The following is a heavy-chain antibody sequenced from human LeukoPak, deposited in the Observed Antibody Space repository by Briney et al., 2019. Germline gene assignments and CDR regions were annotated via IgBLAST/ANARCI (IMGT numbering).Heavy chain of an antibody. D-gene: IGHD3-22*01. Sequence: SETLSLTCAVYGGSFSGYYWSWIRQPPGKGLEWIGEINHSGSTNYNPSLKNRVTISVDTSKNQFSLKLSSVTAADTAVYYCARTYYYDSSGYYPAGFDYWGQGTLVTVSS. V-gene: IGHV4-34*01. CDR1: GGSFSGYY. J-gene: IGHJ4*02. CDR3: ARTYYYDSSGYYPAGFDY. CDR2: INHSGST.